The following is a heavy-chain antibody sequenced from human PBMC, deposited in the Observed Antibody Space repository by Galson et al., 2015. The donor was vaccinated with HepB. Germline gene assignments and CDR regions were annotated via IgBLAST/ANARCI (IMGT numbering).Heavy chain of an antibody. D-gene: IGHD5-24*01. J-gene: IGHJ4*02. CDR3: ASGRRDGYRYFDY. CDR2: NFYSGST. V-gene: IGHV4-39*01. CDR1: GGSISISNYY. Sequence: SETLSLTCTVSGGSISISNYYWGWIRQPPGTGLEWIGSNFYSGSTYYNPSLKGRVTISVETSKNQLSLKVNSVTAADTAFYYCASGRRDGYRYFDYWGQGTLVTVSS.